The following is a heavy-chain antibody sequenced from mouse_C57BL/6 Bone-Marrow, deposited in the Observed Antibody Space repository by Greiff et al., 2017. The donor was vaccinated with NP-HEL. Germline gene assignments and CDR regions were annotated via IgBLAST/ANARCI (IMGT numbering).Heavy chain of an antibody. D-gene: IGHD2-3*01. Sequence: EVKLVESGGGLVQPKGSLKLSCAASGFSFNTYAMNWVRQPPGKGLEWVARIRSKSNNYATYYADSLKDRFTISRDDSESMLYLQMNNLKTEDTAMYYCVRQGYDGYYLDYWGQGTTLTVSS. V-gene: IGHV10-1*01. J-gene: IGHJ2*01. CDR3: VRQGYDGYYLDY. CDR2: IRSKSNNYAT. CDR1: GFSFNTYA.